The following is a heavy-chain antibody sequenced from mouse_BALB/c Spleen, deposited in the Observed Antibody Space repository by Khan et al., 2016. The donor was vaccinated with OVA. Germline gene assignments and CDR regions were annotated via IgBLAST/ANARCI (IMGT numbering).Heavy chain of an antibody. CDR2: IWAGGST. J-gene: IGHJ2*01. Sequence: QVQLKESGPGLVAPSPTLSITCTASGFSLTSYGVHWVRQPPGKGLEWLGVIWAGGSTNYISALMSRLSISKDNSKSQVFLKMNRLQTDDTAMSYCARLEDIWGQGTTLTVSA. D-gene: IGHD1-3*01. CDR3: ARLEDI. CDR1: GFSLTSYG. V-gene: IGHV2-9*02.